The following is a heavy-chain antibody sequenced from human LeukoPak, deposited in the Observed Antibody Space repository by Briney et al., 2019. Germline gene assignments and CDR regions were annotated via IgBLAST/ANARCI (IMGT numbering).Heavy chain of an antibody. D-gene: IGHD2-15*01. Sequence: ASVKVSCKASGYTFTSYGISWVRQAPGQGLEWMGWISAYNGNTNYAQELQGRVTMTTDTSTSTAYMELRSLRSDDTAVYYCAREWADGCSGGSCYTFGYWGQGTLVTVSS. CDR3: AREWADGCSGGSCYTFGY. J-gene: IGHJ4*02. V-gene: IGHV1-18*01. CDR2: ISAYNGNT. CDR1: GYTFTSYG.